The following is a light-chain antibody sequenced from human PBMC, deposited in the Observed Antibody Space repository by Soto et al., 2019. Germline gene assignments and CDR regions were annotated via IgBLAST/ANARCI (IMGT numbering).Light chain of an antibody. J-gene: IGKJ2*01. CDR2: WAS. V-gene: IGKV4-1*01. CDR3: QQYYSTPYT. CDR1: QTVLYSSNNKNY. Sequence: DIVMTQSPDSLAVSLGERATINCKSSQTVLYSSNNKNYLAWYQQKAGQPPKLLIYWASTRESGVPDRFSGSGSGPDFTLTISSLQAEDVAVYYCQQYYSTPYTFGQGTKLEIK.